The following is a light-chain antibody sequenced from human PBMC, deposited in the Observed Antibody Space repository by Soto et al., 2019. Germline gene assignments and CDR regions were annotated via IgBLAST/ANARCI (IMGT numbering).Light chain of an antibody. CDR1: SSDVGGYDY. Sequence: QSALTQPASVSGSLGQSITISCSGTSSDVGGYDYVSWYQQHPGKAPKLMIYEITNRPSGVSYRFSGSKSGNTASLTISGLQAEDEADYYCATWDGSLPAEVFGGGTKLTVL. V-gene: IGLV2-14*01. CDR2: EIT. CDR3: ATWDGSLPAEV. J-gene: IGLJ2*01.